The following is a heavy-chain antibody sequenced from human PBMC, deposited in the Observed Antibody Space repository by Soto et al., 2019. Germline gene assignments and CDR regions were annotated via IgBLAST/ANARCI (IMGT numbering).Heavy chain of an antibody. D-gene: IGHD2-15*01. V-gene: IGHV3-23*01. CDR3: EKGGPRGVVVAASNH. CDR2: ISGSGGST. CDR1: GFTFSSYA. Sequence: EVQLLESGGGLVQPGGSLRLSCAASGFTFSSYAMSWVRQAPGKGLEWVSAISGSGGSTYYADSVKGRFTISRDSSKNTLYLQMNRLRGEDTAVYYCEKGGPRGVVVAASNHWGQGTLVTVSS. J-gene: IGHJ5*02.